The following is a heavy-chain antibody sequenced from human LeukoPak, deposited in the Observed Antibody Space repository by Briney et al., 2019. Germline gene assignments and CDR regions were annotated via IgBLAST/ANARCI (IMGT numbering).Heavy chain of an antibody. CDR2: IYPGDSDT. Sequence: GESLKISCKGSGYSFTSYWIGWVRQMPGKGLEWMGIIYPGDSDTRYSPSFQGQVTISADKSISTAYLQWSSLKASDTAMYYCARRHYYDSSGYYPLYYYYGMDVWGQGTTVTVSS. V-gene: IGHV5-51*01. CDR1: GYSFTSYW. J-gene: IGHJ6*02. D-gene: IGHD3-22*01. CDR3: ARRHYYDSSGYYPLYYYYGMDV.